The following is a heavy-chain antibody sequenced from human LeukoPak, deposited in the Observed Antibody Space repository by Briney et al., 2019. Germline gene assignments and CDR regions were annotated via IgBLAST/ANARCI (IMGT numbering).Heavy chain of an antibody. V-gene: IGHV4-59*01. D-gene: IGHD3-3*01. CDR2: IYFSGGT. J-gene: IGHJ6*03. CDR3: ARVPGYYDFWSGPPYFYYYYMDV. CDR1: GGSINSYY. Sequence: SETLSLTCTVSGGSINSYYWSWIRQSPGKGLEWIGYIYFSGGTKYNPSLKSRVTISVDTSKNQFSLKLSSVTAADTAVYYCARVPGYYDFWSGPPYFYYYYMDVWGKGTTVTVSS.